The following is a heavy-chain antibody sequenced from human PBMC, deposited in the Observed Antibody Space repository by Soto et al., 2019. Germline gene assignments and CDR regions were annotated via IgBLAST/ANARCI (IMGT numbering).Heavy chain of an antibody. D-gene: IGHD2-2*01. CDR3: ARDMSTICYDY. V-gene: IGHV3-7*01. Sequence: GGCLRLSCAASGFTFSSYWMGWVRQAPGKGLEWVANIKQDGSEKYYVDSVKGRFTISKDNAKSSLYLQLNSLRAEDTAVYYCARDMSTICYDYWGQGTLVTVSS. CDR2: IKQDGSEK. CDR1: GFTFSSYW. J-gene: IGHJ4*02.